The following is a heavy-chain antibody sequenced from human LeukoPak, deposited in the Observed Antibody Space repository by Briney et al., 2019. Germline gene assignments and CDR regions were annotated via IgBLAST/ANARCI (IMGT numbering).Heavy chain of an antibody. CDR1: GFTFSSYS. CDR3: ARGGYYYGSGSQKINYYYYYMDV. J-gene: IGHJ6*03. Sequence: GGSLRLSCAASGFTFSSYSMNWVRQAPGKGLEWVSSISSSSSYIYYADSVKGRFTISRDNAKNSLYLQMNSLRSEDTAVYYCARGGYYYGSGSQKINYYYYYMDVWGKGTTVTISS. V-gene: IGHV3-21*04. CDR2: ISSSSSYI. D-gene: IGHD3-10*01.